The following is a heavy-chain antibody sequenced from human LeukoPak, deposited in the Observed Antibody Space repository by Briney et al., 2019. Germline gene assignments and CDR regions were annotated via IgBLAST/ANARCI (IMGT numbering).Heavy chain of an antibody. Sequence: PGGSLRLSCAASGFSFSTYEMNWVRQAPRKRPGWVSYISSSGSPIFYADSVKGRFTISRDNAKNSLYLQMNSLRAEDTAVYYCARPGWSAAPNAWGQGTVVTVSS. D-gene: IGHD3-3*01. J-gene: IGHJ5*02. CDR3: ARPGWSAAPNA. V-gene: IGHV3-48*03. CDR2: ISSSGSPI. CDR1: GFSFSTYE.